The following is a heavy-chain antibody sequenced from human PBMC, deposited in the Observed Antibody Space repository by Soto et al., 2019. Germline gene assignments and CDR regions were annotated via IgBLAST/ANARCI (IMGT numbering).Heavy chain of an antibody. D-gene: IGHD2-21*02. CDR3: AHSRCGGDCLRSYSSHYYYGMDV. Sequence: QITLKESGPTLVKPTQTLTLTCTFSGFSLSTGGVGVGWIRQPPGKALEWLALIYWDDDKRYSPSLKSRLTVTKDTSQNQVVLTMTNMDPVDPAPYYCAHSRCGGDCLRSYSSHYYYGMDVWGQGTTVTVSS. J-gene: IGHJ6*02. V-gene: IGHV2-5*02. CDR2: IYWDDDK. CDR1: GFSLSTGGVG.